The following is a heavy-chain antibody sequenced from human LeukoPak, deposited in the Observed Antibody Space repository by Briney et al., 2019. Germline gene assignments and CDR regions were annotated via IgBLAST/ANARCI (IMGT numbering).Heavy chain of an antibody. CDR1: GVPISRYS. D-gene: IGHD2-15*01. V-gene: IGHV4-59*01. Sequence: PSETLSLTCTVSGVPISRYSWTWIRQSPGEGLEWIGNIYFSGRTNYNPSLKSRVTASIDTSTSQFSLNLSSGTAADTAVYYCARVRLSGVIDYWGQGTLVTVSS. J-gene: IGHJ4*02. CDR3: ARVRLSGVIDY. CDR2: IYFSGRT.